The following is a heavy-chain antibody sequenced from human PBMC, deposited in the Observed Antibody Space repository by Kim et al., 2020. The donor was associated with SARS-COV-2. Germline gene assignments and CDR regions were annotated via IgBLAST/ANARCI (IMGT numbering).Heavy chain of an antibody. J-gene: IGHJ6*03. CDR3: ARGRHFYASGKSEHYYYYMDV. D-gene: IGHD3-10*01. CDR1: GYAFINYF. V-gene: IGHV1-46*01. Sequence: ASVKVSCKTSGYAFINYFLHWVRQAPGQGLEWMGIINPSGGSANYPPKFQGRVTMTRDASTSTVYMELSSLKSEDTATYFCARGRHFYASGKSEHYYYYMDVWGNGTSVSVSS. CDR2: INPSGGSA.